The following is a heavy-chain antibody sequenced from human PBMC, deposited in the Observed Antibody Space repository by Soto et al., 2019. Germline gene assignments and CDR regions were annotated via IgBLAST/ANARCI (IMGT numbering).Heavy chain of an antibody. CDR1: GFTFIDYY. Sequence: GGSLRLSCAASGFTFIDYYIHWIRRAPGKGLEWISYISGNGEIIQYAASARGRFTISRDNAENSVYLEMDSLRAEDTALYYCARDVDADFRTDFDYWGRGTLVTVSS. J-gene: IGHJ4*02. CDR3: ARDVDADFRTDFDY. V-gene: IGHV3-11*01. D-gene: IGHD4-17*01. CDR2: ISGNGEII.